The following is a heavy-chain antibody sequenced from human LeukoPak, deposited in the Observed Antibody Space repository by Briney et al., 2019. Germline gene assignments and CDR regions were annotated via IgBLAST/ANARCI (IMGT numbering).Heavy chain of an antibody. D-gene: IGHD2-15*01. V-gene: IGHV1-2*02. Sequence: ASVKVSCKASGYTFTGYYMHWVRQAPGQGLEWMGWINPNSGGTNYAQKFQGRVTMTRDTSISTAYMELSRLRSDDTAVYYCARETYCSGGSCYSADYWGQGTLITVSS. CDR3: ARETYCSGGSCYSADY. CDR1: GYTFTGYY. CDR2: INPNSGGT. J-gene: IGHJ4*02.